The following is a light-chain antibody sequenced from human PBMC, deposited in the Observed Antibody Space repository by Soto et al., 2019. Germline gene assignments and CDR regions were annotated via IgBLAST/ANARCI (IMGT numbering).Light chain of an antibody. CDR1: QTVSSY. CDR3: QQRRT. CDR2: DAS. Sequence: EIVLTQSPATLSLSPGERATLSCRASQTVSSYLAWYQQKPGQAPRLLVYDASDRATGIPARFSGSGSGTDFTLAISSLEPEDFPVYYCQQRRTFGQGTRLEIK. J-gene: IGKJ5*01. V-gene: IGKV3-11*01.